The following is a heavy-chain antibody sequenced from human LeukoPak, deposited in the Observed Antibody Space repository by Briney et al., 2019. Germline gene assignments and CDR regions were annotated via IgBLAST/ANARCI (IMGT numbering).Heavy chain of an antibody. CDR3: VSGAVSLPSPFDY. CDR1: GYTFTSYA. D-gene: IGHD3-10*01. J-gene: IGHJ4*02. Sequence: ASVKVSCKASGYTFTSYAMNWVRQAPGQGLEWMGWINTNTGNPTYAQGFTGGFVFSLDTSVSTAYLQISSLKAEDTAVYYCVSGAVSLPSPFDYWGQGTLVTVSS. CDR2: INTNTGNP. V-gene: IGHV7-4-1*02.